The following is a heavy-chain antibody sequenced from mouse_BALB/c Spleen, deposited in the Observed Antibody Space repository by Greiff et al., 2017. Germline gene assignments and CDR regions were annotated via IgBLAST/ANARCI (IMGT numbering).Heavy chain of an antibody. Sequence: VQLKESGPELVKPGASVKMSCKASGYTFTSYVMHWVKQKPGQGLEWIGYINPYNDGTKYNEKFKGKATLTSDKSSSTAYMELSSLTSEDSAVYYCARAVWYRYDLYYFDYWGQGTTLTVSS. J-gene: IGHJ2*01. CDR1: GYTFTSYV. V-gene: IGHV1-14*01. D-gene: IGHD2-14*01. CDR3: ARAVWYRYDLYYFDY. CDR2: INPYNDGT.